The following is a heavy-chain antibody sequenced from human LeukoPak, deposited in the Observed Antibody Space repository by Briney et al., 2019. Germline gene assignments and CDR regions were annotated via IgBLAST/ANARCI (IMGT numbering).Heavy chain of an antibody. CDR1: GDSVSSNNGA. Sequence: SQTLSLTCAISGDSVSSNNGAWNWIRQSLSRGLEWLGRTYYRSKWYNDYAVSMKGRITINPDTSKNQFSLQLNSVTPEDTAVYYCVRDLGNTGWYTFDYWGQGTLVTVSS. V-gene: IGHV6-1*01. CDR3: VRDLGNTGWYTFDY. D-gene: IGHD2-2*02. J-gene: IGHJ4*02. CDR2: TYYRSKWYN.